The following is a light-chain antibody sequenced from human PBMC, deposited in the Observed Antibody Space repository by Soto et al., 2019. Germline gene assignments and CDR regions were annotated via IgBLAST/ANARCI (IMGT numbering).Light chain of an antibody. V-gene: IGKV3-20*01. CDR1: QTVSSGY. Sequence: EIVLTQSPGTLSLSQGERATLSCRASQTVSSGYVAWYQQKPGQAPRLLIYGASSRATGIPDRFSGSGSGTDFTLTISRLKPEDFAVYYCQQYGSSPTTFGQGTRLEIK. CDR2: GAS. J-gene: IGKJ5*01. CDR3: QQYGSSPTT.